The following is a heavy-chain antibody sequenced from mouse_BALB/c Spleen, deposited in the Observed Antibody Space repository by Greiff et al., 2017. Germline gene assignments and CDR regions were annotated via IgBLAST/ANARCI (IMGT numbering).Heavy chain of an antibody. Sequence: EVKVVESGGGLVQPKGSLKLSCAASGFTFNTYAMNWVRQAPGKGLEWVARIRSKSNNYATYYADSVKDRFTISRDDSQSMLYLQMNNLKTEDTAMYYCVSSYGYFDVWGAGTTVTVSS. CDR2: IRSKSNNYAT. V-gene: IGHV10-1*02. CDR3: VSSYGYFDV. CDR1: GFTFNTYA. J-gene: IGHJ1*01.